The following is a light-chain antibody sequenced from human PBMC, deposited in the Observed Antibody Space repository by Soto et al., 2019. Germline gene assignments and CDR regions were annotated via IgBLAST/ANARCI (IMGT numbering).Light chain of an antibody. V-gene: IGKV1-5*01. CDR3: QQCYMGWT. J-gene: IGKJ1*01. CDR1: QSIGRF. CDR2: DAS. Sequence: DIQITQFPSTLSASVGDRVTIPCRASQSIGRFLAWYQHQPGKAPKLLIYDASTLESGVPSRFSGTGSGTEFTFSITSLQPEDFGTYYCQQCYMGWTFGQGTKVDIK.